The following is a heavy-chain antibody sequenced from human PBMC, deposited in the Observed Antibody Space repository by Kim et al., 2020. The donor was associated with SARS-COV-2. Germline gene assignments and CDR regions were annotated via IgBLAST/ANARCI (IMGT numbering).Heavy chain of an antibody. CDR1: GGTFSSYA. CDR2: IIPIFGTA. V-gene: IGHV1-69*13. CDR3: ARDEDYYDSSGYWI. J-gene: IGHJ3*02. D-gene: IGHD3-22*01. Sequence: SVKVSCKASGGTFSSYAISWVRQAPGQGLEWMGGIIPIFGTANYAQKFQGRVTITADESTSTAYMELSSLRSEDTAVYYCARDEDYYDSSGYWIWGQGTMVTVSS.